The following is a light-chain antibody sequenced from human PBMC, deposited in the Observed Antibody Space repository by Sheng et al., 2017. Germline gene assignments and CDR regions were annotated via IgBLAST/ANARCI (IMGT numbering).Light chain of an antibody. CDR1: QNIANY. J-gene: IGKJ4*01. V-gene: IGKV1-33*01. CDR3: QQCENLPLT. CDR2: DAS. Sequence: DIQMTQSPSTLPASIGDRVTITCQASQNIANYLSWYHRKPGKAPKLLIYDASSLQTGVPSKFTGSGFGTHFTLTISSLQPEDIGIYYCQQCENLPLTFGGGTTVQIK.